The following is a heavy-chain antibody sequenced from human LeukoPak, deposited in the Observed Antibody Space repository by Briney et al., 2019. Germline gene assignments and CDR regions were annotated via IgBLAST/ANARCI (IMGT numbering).Heavy chain of an antibody. J-gene: IGHJ3*02. D-gene: IGHD1-26*01. Sequence: PGGSLRLSCAASGFTFSSYSMNWVRQAPGKGLEWVSSISSSSSYIYYADSVKGRFTISRDNAKNSLYLQMNSLRAEDTAMYYCARVAVVGATRDAFDIWGQGTMVTVSS. V-gene: IGHV3-21*01. CDR3: ARVAVVGATRDAFDI. CDR2: ISSSSSYI. CDR1: GFTFSSYS.